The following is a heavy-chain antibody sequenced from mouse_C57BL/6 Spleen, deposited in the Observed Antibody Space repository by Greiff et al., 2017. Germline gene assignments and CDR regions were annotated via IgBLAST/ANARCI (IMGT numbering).Heavy chain of an antibody. J-gene: IGHJ4*01. V-gene: IGHV1-81*01. D-gene: IGHD1-1*01. CDR1: GYTFTSYG. CDR3: ARSASYYYGSSYLLYAMDY. Sequence: QVHVKQSGAELARPGASVKLSCKASGYTFTSYGISWVKQRTGQGLEWIGEIYPRSGNTYYNEKFKGKATLTADKSSSTAYMELRSLTSEDSAVYFCARSASYYYGSSYLLYAMDYWGQGTSVTVSS. CDR2: IYPRSGNT.